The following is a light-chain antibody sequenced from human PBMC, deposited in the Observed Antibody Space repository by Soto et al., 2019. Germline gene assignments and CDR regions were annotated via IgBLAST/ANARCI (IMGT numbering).Light chain of an antibody. CDR2: GAS. J-gene: IGKJ1*01. CDR3: QQYNNWPPWT. CDR1: QRVSSN. V-gene: IGKV3-15*01. Sequence: EIVMTQSPATLSVSPGERATLSCRASQRVSSNLAWYQQKPGQAPRLLIYGASTRATGIPARFSGSGSETEFTLTISRLQSEYVAVYYCQQYNNWPPWTFGQGTKVEIK.